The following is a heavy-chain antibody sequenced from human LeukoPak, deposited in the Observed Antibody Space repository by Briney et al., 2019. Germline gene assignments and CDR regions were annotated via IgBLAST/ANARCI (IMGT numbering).Heavy chain of an antibody. CDR1: GFTFSSYS. Sequence: GGSLRLSCAASGFTFSSYSMNWVRQAPGKGLEWVSSISSSSSYIYYADSVKGRFTISRDNAKNSLYLQMNSLRAEDTAVYYCARRIDTIFGVVPDYWGQGTLVTVSS. J-gene: IGHJ4*02. CDR2: ISSSSSYI. V-gene: IGHV3-21*01. CDR3: ARRIDTIFGVVPDY. D-gene: IGHD3-3*01.